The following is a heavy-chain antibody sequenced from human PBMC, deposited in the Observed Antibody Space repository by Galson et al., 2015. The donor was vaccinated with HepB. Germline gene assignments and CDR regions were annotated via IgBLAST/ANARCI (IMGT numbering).Heavy chain of an antibody. CDR1: GFIFSNNA. CDR2: IAYDGRNK. Sequence: SLRLSCAASGFIFSNNAMYWVRQAPGKGLEWLAVIAYDGRNKFYADSVKGRFTISRDNSENVLYLQMNTLRPDDTAVYYCARDGGLATAPGYYLDFWGQGTPVTVSS. CDR3: ARDGGLATAPGYYLDF. V-gene: IGHV3-30*04. J-gene: IGHJ4*02. D-gene: IGHD6-25*01.